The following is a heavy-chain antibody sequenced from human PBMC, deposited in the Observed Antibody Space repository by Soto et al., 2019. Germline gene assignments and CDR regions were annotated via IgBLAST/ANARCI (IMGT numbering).Heavy chain of an antibody. V-gene: IGHV4-61*01. CDR3: ARGPIPVVRRYFDS. CDR2: LYYTGST. D-gene: IGHD2-15*01. J-gene: IGHJ4*02. CDR1: GGSVSSGYY. Sequence: PSESLSLTCCVSGGSVSSGYYWNWIRQSPGKGLEWIGHLYYTGSTNYNPSLKSRVTISVDTSKNQFFLNLTSVTAADTSVYYCARGPIPVVRRYFDSWGQGIPVTVS.